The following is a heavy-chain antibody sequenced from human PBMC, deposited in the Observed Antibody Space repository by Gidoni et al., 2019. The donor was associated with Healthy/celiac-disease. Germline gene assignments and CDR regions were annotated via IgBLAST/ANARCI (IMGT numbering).Heavy chain of an antibody. V-gene: IGHV1-69*01. Sequence: QVQLVQSGAAVKKPGSSVKVSCKASGGTFSSYSISWVRQAPGQGLEWMGGIIPIFGKANYAQKFQGRVTITADESTSTAYMELSSLRSEDTAVYYCARGIAAAGTKGYYGMDVWGQGTTVTVSS. CDR1: GGTFSSYS. D-gene: IGHD6-13*01. J-gene: IGHJ6*02. CDR3: ARGIAAAGTKGYYGMDV. CDR2: IIPIFGKA.